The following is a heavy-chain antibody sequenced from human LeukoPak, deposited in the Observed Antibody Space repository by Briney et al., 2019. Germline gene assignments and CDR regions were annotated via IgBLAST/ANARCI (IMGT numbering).Heavy chain of an antibody. CDR2: IYYSGSA. Sequence: SETLSLTCTVSGASISSDYWSWIRQPPGKGLEWIGNIYYSGSATYNPSLKSRVTMSLDMSKNQLSLKLSSVTAADTAVYYCARGEWWLDPWGQGTLVTVSS. V-gene: IGHV4-59*01. J-gene: IGHJ5*02. CDR3: ARGEWWLDP. D-gene: IGHD2-8*01. CDR1: GASISSDY.